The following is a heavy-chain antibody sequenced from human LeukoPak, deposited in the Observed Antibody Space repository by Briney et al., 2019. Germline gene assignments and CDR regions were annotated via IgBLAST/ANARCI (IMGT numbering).Heavy chain of an antibody. D-gene: IGHD3-10*02. Sequence: PGGSLRLSCAASGFTVGSNYMSWVRQAPGKGLEWVSVIYSGGSTYYADSVKGRFTISRDNSKNTLYLQMNSLRAEDTAVYYCARDSRDVYYFDYWGQGTLVTVSS. CDR1: GFTVGSNY. J-gene: IGHJ4*02. V-gene: IGHV3-66*01. CDR3: ARDSRDVYYFDY. CDR2: IYSGGST.